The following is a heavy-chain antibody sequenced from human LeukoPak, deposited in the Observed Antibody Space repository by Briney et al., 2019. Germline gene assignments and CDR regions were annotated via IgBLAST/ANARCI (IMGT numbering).Heavy chain of an antibody. CDR2: ISWNSGSI. J-gene: IGHJ3*02. Sequence: GGSLRLSCAASGFTFDDYAMHWVRQAPGKGLEWVSGISWNSGSIGYADSVKGRFTISRDNAKNSLYLQMNSLRAEDTAVYYCATDILTGYYSLHDAFDIWGQGTMVTVSS. V-gene: IGHV3-9*01. D-gene: IGHD3-9*01. CDR3: ATDILTGYYSLHDAFDI. CDR1: GFTFDDYA.